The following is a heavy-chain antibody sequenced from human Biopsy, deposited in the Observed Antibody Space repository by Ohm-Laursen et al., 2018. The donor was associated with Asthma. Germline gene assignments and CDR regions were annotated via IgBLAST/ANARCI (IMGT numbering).Heavy chain of an antibody. D-gene: IGHD3-3*02. J-gene: IGHJ1*01. CDR1: GFTFSSYW. CDR3: ARTFHFWSPYHAEHYQL. Sequence: SLRLSCSASGFTFSSYWMHWVRQAPGKGLVWVSRINSDGSSTSYADSVKGRFTISRDNAKNTLYLQMSSLRAEDTAVYYCARTFHFWSPYHAEHYQLWGQGTLVTVSS. V-gene: IGHV3-74*01. CDR2: INSDGSST.